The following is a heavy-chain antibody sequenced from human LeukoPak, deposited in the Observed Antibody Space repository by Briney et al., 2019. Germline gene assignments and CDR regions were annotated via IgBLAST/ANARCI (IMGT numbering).Heavy chain of an antibody. V-gene: IGHV5-51*01. CDR3: ARLYEMARISPVGY. Sequence: GESLKISCKGSGYSFTSYWIGWVRQMPGKGLEGVGIMYPGDSDIRYSPSFQGQVTISADKSISTAYLQWSSLKASDTAMYFCARLYEMARISPVGYWGQGTLVTVSS. J-gene: IGHJ4*02. CDR1: GYSFTSYW. D-gene: IGHD2-2*03. CDR2: MYPGDSDI.